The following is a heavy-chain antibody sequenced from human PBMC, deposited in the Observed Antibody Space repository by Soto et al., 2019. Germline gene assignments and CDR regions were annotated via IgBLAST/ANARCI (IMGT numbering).Heavy chain of an antibody. CDR1: GFTFSSYS. Sequence: PGGSLRLSCAASGFTFSSYSMNWVCQAPGKGLEWVSYISSSSSTIYYADSVKGRFTISRDNAKNSLYLQMNSLRAEDTAVYYCAREALLNWSDPWGQGTLVTVSS. V-gene: IGHV3-48*01. CDR2: ISSSSSTI. D-gene: IGHD2-15*01. J-gene: IGHJ5*02. CDR3: AREALLNWSDP.